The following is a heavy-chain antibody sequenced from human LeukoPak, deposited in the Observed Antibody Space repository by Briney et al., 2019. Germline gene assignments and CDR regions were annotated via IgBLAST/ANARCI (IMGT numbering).Heavy chain of an antibody. V-gene: IGHV3-23*01. CDR3: AKDSGSYPNGAFDI. Sequence: QAGGSLRLSCAASGFTFSSDAMSWVRQAPGKGLEWVSAISGSGGSTYYADSVKGRFTISRDNSKNTLYLQMNSLRAEDTAVYYCAKDSGSYPNGAFDIWGQGTMVTVSS. CDR2: ISGSGGST. D-gene: IGHD1-26*01. J-gene: IGHJ3*02. CDR1: GFTFSSDA.